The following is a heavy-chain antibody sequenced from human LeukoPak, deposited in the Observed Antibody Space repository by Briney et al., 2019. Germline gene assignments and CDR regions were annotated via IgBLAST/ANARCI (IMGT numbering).Heavy chain of an antibody. V-gene: IGHV1-69*13. D-gene: IGHD3-22*01. J-gene: IGHJ4*02. CDR1: GGTFSSYA. Sequence: ASVKVSCKASGGTFSSYAISWVRQAPGQGLEWMGGINPIFATANYAQKFQGRVTITADESTSTAYMELSSLRSEDTAVYYCARGPITTRSHFDYWGQGTLVTVSS. CDR2: INPIFATA. CDR3: ARGPITTRSHFDY.